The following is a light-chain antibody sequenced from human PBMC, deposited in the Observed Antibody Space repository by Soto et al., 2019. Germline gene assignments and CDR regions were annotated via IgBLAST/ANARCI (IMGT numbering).Light chain of an antibody. CDR2: GAS. CDR3: QQYNNRPPGYT. V-gene: IGKV3-15*01. J-gene: IGKJ2*01. CDR1: QSVSSN. Sequence: EIVLTQSPATLSVSPGERATLSCRASQSVSSNLAWYQQKPGQAPRLLIYGASTRATGIPARFSGSGSGTEFTLTISSLQSEDFAVYYCQQYNNRPPGYTFGQGTKVDIK.